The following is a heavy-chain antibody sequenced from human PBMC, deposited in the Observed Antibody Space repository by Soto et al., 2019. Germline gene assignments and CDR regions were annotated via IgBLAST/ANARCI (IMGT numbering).Heavy chain of an antibody. CDR1: GFSLSSYW. CDR2: IKDCGDET. Sequence: GGSLRLSCAASGFSLSSYWMYWVRQTPGKGFVWVALIKDCGDETSYAESVKGRFTISRDNAKNTLHLQMSSLRSEDTAVYYCVRFSGLDVWGQGTTVTVSS. CDR3: VRFSGLDV. V-gene: IGHV3-74*01. J-gene: IGHJ6*02.